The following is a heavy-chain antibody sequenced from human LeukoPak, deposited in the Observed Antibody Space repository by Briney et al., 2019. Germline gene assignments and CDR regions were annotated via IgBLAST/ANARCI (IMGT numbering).Heavy chain of an antibody. D-gene: IGHD6-13*01. Sequence: GSLRLSCAASGFTFSSYAMSWVRQAPGKGLEWIGRIYSTGSTNYNPSLKSRVTMSVDTSKNQFSLRLRSVTAADTAVYYCARQIASAGTAGFDFWGQGALVTVSS. V-gene: IGHV4-59*10. CDR2: IYSTGST. CDR3: ARQIASAGTAGFDF. CDR1: GFTFSSYA. J-gene: IGHJ4*02.